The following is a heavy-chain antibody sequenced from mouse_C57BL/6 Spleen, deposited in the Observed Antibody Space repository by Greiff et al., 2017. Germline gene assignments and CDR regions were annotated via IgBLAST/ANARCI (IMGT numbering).Heavy chain of an antibody. CDR1: GYTFTDYY. V-gene: IGHV1-26*01. CDR3: ALYSNWYFDV. D-gene: IGHD2-5*01. CDR2: INPNSGST. Sequence: EVQLQQSGPELVKPGASVKISCKASGYTFTDYYMNWVKQSHGKSLEWIGDINPNSGSTCYNQKFKGKATLTVDKSSSTAYMELRSLSSEDSAVYYCALYSNWYFDVWGTGTTVTVAS. J-gene: IGHJ1*03.